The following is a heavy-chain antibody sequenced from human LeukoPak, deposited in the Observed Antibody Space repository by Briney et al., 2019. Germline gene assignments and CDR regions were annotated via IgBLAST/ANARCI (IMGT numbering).Heavy chain of an antibody. CDR1: GGSISPYY. D-gene: IGHD4-17*01. J-gene: IGHJ4*02. Sequence: ASETLSLTCAVSGGSISPYYWMWLRQPPGKGLEWLGYISYSGSTSFNPSLKSRVTMSLDTSTNRVSLKLSSVTAADTALYYCARAGSFRLTTTLWGQGTLVTVSS. V-gene: IGHV4-59*01. CDR3: ARAGSFRLTTTL. CDR2: ISYSGST.